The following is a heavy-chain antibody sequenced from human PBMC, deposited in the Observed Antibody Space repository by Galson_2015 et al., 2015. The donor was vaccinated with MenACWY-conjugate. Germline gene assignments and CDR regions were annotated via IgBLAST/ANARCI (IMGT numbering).Heavy chain of an antibody. CDR2: MYYSGSA. V-gene: IGHV4-59*01. Sequence: WIRQPPGKGLEWLGYMYYSGSANYNPSLKSRVTISVDTSKNQFSLTMTSVTAADTAVYYCARGVNLASMAGYWGQGTLVTVSS. J-gene: IGHJ4*02. CDR3: ARGVNLASMAGY. D-gene: IGHD3-3*02.